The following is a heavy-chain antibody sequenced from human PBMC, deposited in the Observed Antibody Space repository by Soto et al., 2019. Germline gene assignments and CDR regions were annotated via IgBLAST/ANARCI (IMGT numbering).Heavy chain of an antibody. D-gene: IGHD1-20*01. V-gene: IGHV3-49*03. CDR2: IRSKAYGGTT. Sequence: GGSLRLSCTASGFTFGDYAMSWFRQAPGKGLEWVGFIRSKAYGGTTEYAASVKGRFTISRDDSKSIAYLQMNSLKTEDTAVYYCTSYGITGTDAKFYWFDPWGQGTLVTVSS. CDR1: GFTFGDYA. CDR3: TSYGITGTDAKFYWFDP. J-gene: IGHJ5*02.